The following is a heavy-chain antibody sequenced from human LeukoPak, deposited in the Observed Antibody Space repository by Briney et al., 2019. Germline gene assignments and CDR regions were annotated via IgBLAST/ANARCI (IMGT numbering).Heavy chain of an antibody. Sequence: GESLKISCKGSGYSFTSYWIGWVRQMPGKGLEWMGIIYPSDSDTKYSPSFRGQVTISADKSITTAYLQWNSLKASDTAIYYCARESRSSRTIDYWGQGTQVTVSS. D-gene: IGHD6-13*01. CDR1: GYSFTSYW. J-gene: IGHJ4*02. CDR3: ARESRSSRTIDY. V-gene: IGHV5-51*01. CDR2: IYPSDSDT.